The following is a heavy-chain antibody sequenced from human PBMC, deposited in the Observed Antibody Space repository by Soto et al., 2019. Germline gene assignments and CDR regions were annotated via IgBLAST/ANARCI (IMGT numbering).Heavy chain of an antibody. V-gene: IGHV3-23*01. CDR3: AKVEDSSGYYYGGLDY. Sequence: EVQLLESGGGLVQPGGSLRLSCAASGFTFSSYAMSWVRQAPGKGLEWVSAISGSGGSTYYADSVKGRFTISRDNSKNTLYLQMNSLRAEDTAVYYCAKVEDSSGYYYGGLDYWGQGTLVTVSS. J-gene: IGHJ4*02. D-gene: IGHD3-22*01. CDR1: GFTFSSYA. CDR2: ISGSGGST.